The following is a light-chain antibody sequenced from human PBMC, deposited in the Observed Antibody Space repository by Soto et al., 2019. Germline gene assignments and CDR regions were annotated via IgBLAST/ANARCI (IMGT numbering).Light chain of an antibody. CDR2: DDS. CDR3: QMWDSTSHHVL. Sequence: ELTQTPSVSVAPGQTARITCGGDNIRRKTVHWYQQKPGQAPVLVVYDDSDRPSGIPERFSGSNSGNPATLTISRVEAGDEADYYCQMWDSTSHHVLFGGGTKVTVL. V-gene: IGLV3-21*02. J-gene: IGLJ2*01. CDR1: NIRRKT.